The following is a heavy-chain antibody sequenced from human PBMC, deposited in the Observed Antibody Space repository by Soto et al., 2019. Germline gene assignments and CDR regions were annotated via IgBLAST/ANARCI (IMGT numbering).Heavy chain of an antibody. V-gene: IGHV3-23*01. CDR1: GFTFSSYA. J-gene: IGHJ3*02. Sequence: GGSLRLSCAASGFTFSSYAMSWVRQAPGKGLEWVSAISGSGGSTYYADSVKGRFTISRDNSKNTLYLQMNSLRAEDTAVYYCAKDLRRDSSGWHDAFDIWGQGTMVTVSS. D-gene: IGHD6-19*01. CDR2: ISGSGGST. CDR3: AKDLRRDSSGWHDAFDI.